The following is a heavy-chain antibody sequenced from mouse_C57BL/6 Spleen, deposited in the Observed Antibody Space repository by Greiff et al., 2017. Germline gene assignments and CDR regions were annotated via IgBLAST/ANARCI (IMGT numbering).Heavy chain of an antibody. Sequence: EVLLQQSGPELVKPGASVKISCKASGYTFTDYYMNWVKQSHGKSLEWIGDINPNNGGTSYNQKFKGKATLTVDKSSSTAYMELRSLTSEDSAVYYCAREEAGAFAYWGQGTLVTVSA. CDR3: AREEAGAFAY. V-gene: IGHV1-26*01. CDR1: GYTFTDYY. J-gene: IGHJ3*01. CDR2: INPNNGGT.